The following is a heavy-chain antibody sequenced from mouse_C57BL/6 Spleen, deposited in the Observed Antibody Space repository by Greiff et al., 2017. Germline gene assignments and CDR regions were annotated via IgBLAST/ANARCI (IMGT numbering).Heavy chain of an antibody. J-gene: IGHJ2*01. CDR2: IDPSDSYT. CDR3: ATSTGSIDY. V-gene: IGHV1-69*01. Sequence: QVQLQQPGAELVMPGASVKLSCKASGYTFTSYWMHWVKQRPGQGLEWSGEIDPSDSYTNYNQKFKGKSTLTVDKSSSTAYMQRSSLTAEDSAVYYCATSTGSIDYWGQGTTLTVSS. CDR1: GYTFTSYW.